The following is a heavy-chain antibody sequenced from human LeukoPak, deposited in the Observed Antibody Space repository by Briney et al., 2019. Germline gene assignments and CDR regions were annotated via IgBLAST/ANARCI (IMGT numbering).Heavy chain of an antibody. Sequence: SETLSLTCTVSGGSISSYYWSWIRQPPGKGLEWIGYIYYSGSTNYNPPLKSRVTISVDTSKNQFSLKLSSVTAADTAVYYCARDLSDSGYDYFFDYWGQGTLVTVSS. CDR3: ARDLSDSGYDYFFDY. CDR1: GGSISSYY. D-gene: IGHD5-12*01. J-gene: IGHJ4*02. V-gene: IGHV4-59*01. CDR2: IYYSGST.